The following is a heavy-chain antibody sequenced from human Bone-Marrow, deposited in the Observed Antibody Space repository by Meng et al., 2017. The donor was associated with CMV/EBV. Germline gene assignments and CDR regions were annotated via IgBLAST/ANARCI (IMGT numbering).Heavy chain of an antibody. CDR2: IYYSGST. V-gene: IGHV4-39*07. D-gene: IGHD3-3*01. CDR3: ARVGFGGLEWLSSFGWSY. J-gene: IGHJ4*02. Sequence: SETLSLTCTVSGGSISSSSYYWGWIRQPPGKGLEWIGSIYYSGSTYYNPSLKSRVTISVDTSKNQFSLKLSSVTAADTAVYYCARVGFGGLEWLSSFGWSYWGQGTLVTFSS. CDR1: GGSISSSSYY.